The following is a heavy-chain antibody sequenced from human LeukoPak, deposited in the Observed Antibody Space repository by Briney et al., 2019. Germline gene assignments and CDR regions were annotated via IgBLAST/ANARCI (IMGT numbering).Heavy chain of an antibody. Sequence: GESLKISCKGSGYSFTSYWIGWVRQMPGNGLEWMGIIYPGDSDTRYSPSFQGQVTISADKSISTAYLQWSSLKASDTAMYYCARQSPAYYYDSSGYYYFDYWGQGTLVTVSS. J-gene: IGHJ4*02. CDR2: IYPGDSDT. CDR1: GYSFTSYW. CDR3: ARQSPAYYYDSSGYYYFDY. D-gene: IGHD3-22*01. V-gene: IGHV5-51*01.